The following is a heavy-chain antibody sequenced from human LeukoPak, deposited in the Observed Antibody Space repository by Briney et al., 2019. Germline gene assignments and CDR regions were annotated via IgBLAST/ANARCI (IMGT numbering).Heavy chain of an antibody. V-gene: IGHV3-23*01. D-gene: IGHD6-13*01. Sequence: PGGSLRLSCVASGFTFYTYDMSWVRQVPGKGLEWVSSISYHGHRTYYTDSVKGRFTISRDNSKNTLYLQLNSLRVEDTAIYYRARIPGMAAGSDFYFDYWGPGTVVTVFS. J-gene: IGHJ4*02. CDR1: GFTFYTYD. CDR3: ARIPGMAAGSDFYFDY. CDR2: ISYHGHRT.